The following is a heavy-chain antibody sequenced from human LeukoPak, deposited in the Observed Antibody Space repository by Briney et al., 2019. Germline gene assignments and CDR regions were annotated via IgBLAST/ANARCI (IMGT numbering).Heavy chain of an antibody. D-gene: IGHD4-17*01. CDR3: VKTAYGDYGYFDY. Sequence: PGGSLRLSCAASGFTFSNYWMNWVRQAPGKGLEWVANIKRDGSEKYYVDSVKGRFTISRDNAKNLLYLQMNSLRAEDTAVYYCVKTAYGDYGYFDYRGQGTLVTVSS. V-gene: IGHV3-7*03. J-gene: IGHJ4*02. CDR1: GFTFSNYW. CDR2: IKRDGSEK.